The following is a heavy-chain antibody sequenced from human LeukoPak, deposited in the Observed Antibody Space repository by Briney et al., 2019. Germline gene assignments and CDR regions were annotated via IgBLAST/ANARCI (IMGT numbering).Heavy chain of an antibody. Sequence: SETLSLTCAVYGGSFSGYYWSWIRQPPGKGLEWIGEINHSGSTNYNPSLKSRVTISVDTSKNQFSLKLSSVTAADTAVYYCASIYYYDSSGYRPSYYYYYMDVWGKGTTVTVSS. CDR2: INHSGST. D-gene: IGHD3-22*01. J-gene: IGHJ6*03. CDR3: ASIYYYDSSGYRPSYYYYYMDV. CDR1: GGSFSGYY. V-gene: IGHV4-34*01.